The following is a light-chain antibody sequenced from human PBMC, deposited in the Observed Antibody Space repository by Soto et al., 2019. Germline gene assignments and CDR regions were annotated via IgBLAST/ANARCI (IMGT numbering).Light chain of an antibody. CDR3: QQRSNWPPIT. V-gene: IGKV3-11*01. J-gene: IGKJ5*01. CDR1: QSVGSY. CDR2: DAS. Sequence: IVMTHSPATLSVSPLERATLSFRSSQSVGSYLAWYQQKPGQAPRLLIYDASNRATGIPARFSGSGSGTDFTLTISSLEPADFAVYYCQQRSNWPPITFGQGTRLEIK.